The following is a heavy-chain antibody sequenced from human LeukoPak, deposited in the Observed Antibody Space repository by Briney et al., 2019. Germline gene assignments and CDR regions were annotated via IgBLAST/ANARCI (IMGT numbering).Heavy chain of an antibody. CDR3: ARDHFGSLDS. V-gene: IGHV4-61*01. Sequence: SETLYLTCTVSGFSVTTDSYCWGWIRQPPGKGLERIGYDYCGGNTNYDPSLKRRVTISVDTSKNQFSLTLTSVTAADTAVYFCARDHFGSLDSWGQGILVTVSS. CDR2: DYCGGNT. CDR1: GFSVTTDSYC. D-gene: IGHD3-10*01. J-gene: IGHJ4*02.